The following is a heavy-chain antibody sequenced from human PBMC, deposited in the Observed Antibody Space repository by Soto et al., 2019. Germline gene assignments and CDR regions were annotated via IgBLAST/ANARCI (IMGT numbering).Heavy chain of an antibody. V-gene: IGHV1-69*08. CDR3: AREGEGIPAHRY. J-gene: IGHJ4*02. CDR1: GGSFTTYT. CDR2: IVPILGAG. Sequence: SEKVSCKGSGGSFTTYTINWVRQAPGQGLEWMGGIVPILGAGNYAQKFQGRVTITADRSTTTAYLDLSSLRSDDTAVYYCAREGEGIPAHRYWGQGTLVTVSS. D-gene: IGHD3-16*01.